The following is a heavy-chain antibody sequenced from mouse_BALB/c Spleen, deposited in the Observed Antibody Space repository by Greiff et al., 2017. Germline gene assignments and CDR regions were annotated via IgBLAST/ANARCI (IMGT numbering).Heavy chain of an antibody. CDR2: INPSNGGT. J-gene: IGHJ1*01. V-gene: IGHV1S81*02. D-gene: IGHD1-2*01. Sequence: VQLQQPGAELVKPGASVKLSCKASGYTFTSYYMYWVKQRPGQGLEWIGGINPSNGGTNFNEKFKSKATLTVDKSSSTAYMQLSSLTSEDSAVYYCTRGNSLLRLRYFDVWGAGTTVTVSS. CDR3: TRGNSLLRLRYFDV. CDR1: GYTFTSYY.